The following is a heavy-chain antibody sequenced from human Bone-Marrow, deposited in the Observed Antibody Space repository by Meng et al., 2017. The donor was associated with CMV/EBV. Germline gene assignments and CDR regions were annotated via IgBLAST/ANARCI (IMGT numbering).Heavy chain of an antibody. CDR1: YTFRGYY. J-gene: IGHJ5*02. Sequence: YTFRGYYMHWVRQAPGQGLEWMGWINPNSGGTNYAKKFQGRVNMTRDTSISTAYMELSRLRSDDTAVYYCARDLLYQLLSVGWFDPWGQGTLVTVSS. D-gene: IGHD2-2*01. CDR2: INPNSGGT. CDR3: ARDLLYQLLSVGWFDP. V-gene: IGHV1-2*02.